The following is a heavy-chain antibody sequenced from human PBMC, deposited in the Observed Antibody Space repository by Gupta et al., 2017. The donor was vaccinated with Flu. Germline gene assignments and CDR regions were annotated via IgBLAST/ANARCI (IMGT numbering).Heavy chain of an antibody. V-gene: IGHV1-69*01. D-gene: IGHD5-18*01. J-gene: IGHJ4*02. Sequence: QAPGQGLEWMGGIIPIFGTANYAQKFQGRVTITADESTSTAYMELSSLRSEDTAVYYCARENGYSYGLYFDYWGQGTLVTVSS. CDR2: IIPIFGTA. CDR3: ARENGYSYGLYFDY.